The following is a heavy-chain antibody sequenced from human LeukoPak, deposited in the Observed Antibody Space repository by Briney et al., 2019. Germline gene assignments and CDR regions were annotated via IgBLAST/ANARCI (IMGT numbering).Heavy chain of an antibody. V-gene: IGHV3-23*01. CDR1: GFTFSSYA. CDR2: ISGSGGST. Sequence: GGSLRLSCAASGFTFSSYAMSWVRQAPGKGLEWVSAISGSGGSTYYADSVNGRFTISGDNSKNKRYLQMNSLRAEDTAVYYCAKGRDGDYVDYWGQGTLVSVSS. D-gene: IGHD4-17*01. J-gene: IGHJ4*02. CDR3: AKGRDGDYVDY.